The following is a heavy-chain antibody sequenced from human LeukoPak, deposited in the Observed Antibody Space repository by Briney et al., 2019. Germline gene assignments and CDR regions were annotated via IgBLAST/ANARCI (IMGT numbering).Heavy chain of an antibody. CDR3: ARDRNSVVYYASYFDY. CDR1: GYTFINYY. Sequence: ASVKVSCKASGYTFINYYMHWVRQAPGQGLEWMGIIYPSAGNTNYAQRFQGRVSMTRDTSTSTVYMELTSLRSEDTAVYYCARDRNSVVYYASYFDYWGQGTLVTVSS. D-gene: IGHD3-22*01. V-gene: IGHV1-46*01. CDR2: IYPSAGNT. J-gene: IGHJ4*02.